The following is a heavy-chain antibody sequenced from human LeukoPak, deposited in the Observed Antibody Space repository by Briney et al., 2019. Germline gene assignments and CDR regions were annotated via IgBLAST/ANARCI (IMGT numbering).Heavy chain of an antibody. CDR2: IVVGSGNT. J-gene: IGHJ4*02. CDR3: AAGYYYDSSGYFTPLW. CDR1: GFTFTSSA. D-gene: IGHD3-22*01. V-gene: IGHV1-58*02. Sequence: SVKVSCKASGFTFTSSAMQWVRQARGQRLEWRGGIVVGSGNTNYAQKFQERVTITRDMSTSTAYMELSSLRSEDTAVYYCAAGYYYDSSGYFTPLWWGQGTLVTVSS.